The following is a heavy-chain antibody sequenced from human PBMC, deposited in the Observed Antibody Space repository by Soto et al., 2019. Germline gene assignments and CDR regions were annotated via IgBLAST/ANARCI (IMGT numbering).Heavy chain of an antibody. D-gene: IGHD6-13*01. CDR2: IYYSGST. CDR3: AREGEEGSSRSYP. V-gene: IGHV4-61*01. Sequence: SETLSLTCTVSGGSVSSGSYYWSWIRQPPGKGLEWIGYIYYSGSTNYNPSLKSRVTISVDTSKNQFSLKLSSVTAADTAVYYCAREGEEGSSRSYPWGQGTLVTVSS. J-gene: IGHJ5*02. CDR1: GGSVSSGSYY.